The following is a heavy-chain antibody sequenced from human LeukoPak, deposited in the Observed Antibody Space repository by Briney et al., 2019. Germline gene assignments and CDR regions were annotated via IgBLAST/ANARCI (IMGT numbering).Heavy chain of an antibody. J-gene: IGHJ4*02. D-gene: IGHD1-26*01. V-gene: IGHV3-23*01. CDR3: AKWGHSGSYYDY. CDR2: ISVSGGNT. CDR1: GFTFSNYA. Sequence: GGSLRPSCAASGFTFSNYAMSWVRQAPGKGLEWASSISVSGGNTYHADSVKGRFTISRDNSKNTLDLQMNSLRAEDTAVYYCAKWGHSGSYYDYWGQGTLVTVSS.